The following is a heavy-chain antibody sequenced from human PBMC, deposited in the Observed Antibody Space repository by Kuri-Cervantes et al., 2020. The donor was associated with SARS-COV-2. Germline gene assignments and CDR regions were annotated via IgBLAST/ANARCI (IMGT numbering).Heavy chain of an antibody. D-gene: IGHD2-15*01. Sequence: ASVKVSCKASGYTLTELSMHWVRQAPGKGLEWMGGFDPEDGETIYAQKFQGRVTMTEDTSTDTAYMELSSLRSEDTAVYYCATSPVVVVGGWFDPWGQGTLVTVSS. V-gene: IGHV1-24*01. CDR2: FDPEDGET. J-gene: IGHJ5*02. CDR3: ATSPVVVVGGWFDP. CDR1: GYTLTELS.